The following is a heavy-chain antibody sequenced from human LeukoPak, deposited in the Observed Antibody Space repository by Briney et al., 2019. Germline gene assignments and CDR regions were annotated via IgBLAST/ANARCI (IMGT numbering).Heavy chain of an antibody. J-gene: IGHJ4*02. CDR3: AKFSGLYSSGWYFDY. Sequence: GSLRLSCAASGFTFSSYGMHWVRQAPGKGLEWVAVIWYDGSNKYYADSVKGRFTISRDNSKNTLYLQMNSLRAEDTAVYYCAKFSGLYSSGWYFDYWGQGTLVTVSS. CDR2: IWYDGSNK. CDR1: GFTFSSYG. D-gene: IGHD6-19*01. V-gene: IGHV3-33*06.